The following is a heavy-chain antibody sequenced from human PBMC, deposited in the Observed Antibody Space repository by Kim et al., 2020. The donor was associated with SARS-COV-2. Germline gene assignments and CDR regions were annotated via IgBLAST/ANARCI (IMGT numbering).Heavy chain of an antibody. CDR1: GFTFSSYA. D-gene: IGHD3-22*01. J-gene: IGHJ4*02. CDR3: AKDRGITMIVVVEIYYFDY. Sequence: GGSLRLSCAASGFTFSSYAMSWVRQAPGKVLEWVSAISGSGGSTYYADSVKGRFTISRDNSKNTLYLQMNSLRAEDTAVYYCAKDRGITMIVVVEIYYFDYWGQGTLVTVSS. V-gene: IGHV3-23*01. CDR2: ISGSGGST.